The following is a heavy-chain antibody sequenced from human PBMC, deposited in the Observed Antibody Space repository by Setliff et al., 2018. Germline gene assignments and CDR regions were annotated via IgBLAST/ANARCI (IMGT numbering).Heavy chain of an antibody. J-gene: IGHJ5*02. Sequence: GESLKIPCQGSGYSFTSYWIGWVRQMPGKGLEWMGMIYPEDSNIRYSPSFQGQVTISADRSINTAYLHWSSLKASDTAMYYCARAGWYNWFDPWGQGTLVTVSS. CDR1: GYSFTSYW. CDR3: ARAGWYNWFDP. D-gene: IGHD2-15*01. V-gene: IGHV5-51*01. CDR2: IYPEDSNI.